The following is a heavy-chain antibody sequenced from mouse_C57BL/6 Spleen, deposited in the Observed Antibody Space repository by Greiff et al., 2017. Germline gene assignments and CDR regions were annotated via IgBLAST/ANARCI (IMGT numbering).Heavy chain of an antibody. CDR1: GFTFSDYG. Sequence: EVKLVESGGGLVKPGGSLKLSCAASGFTFSDYGMHWVRQAPEKGLEWVAYISSGSSTIYYADTVKGRFTISRDNAKNTLFLQMTSRRSEDTAMYYCAREGDARNYYAMDYWGQGTSVTVSS. CDR3: AREGDARNYYAMDY. J-gene: IGHJ4*01. CDR2: ISSGSSTI. D-gene: IGHD3-3*01. V-gene: IGHV5-17*01.